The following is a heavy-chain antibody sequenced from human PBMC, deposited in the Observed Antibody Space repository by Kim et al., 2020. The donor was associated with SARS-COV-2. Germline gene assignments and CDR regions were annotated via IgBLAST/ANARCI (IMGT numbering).Heavy chain of an antibody. CDR1: GGSISSYY. D-gene: IGHD3-9*01. V-gene: IGHV4-59*01. Sequence: SETLSLTCTVSGGSISSYYWSWIRQPPGKGLEWIGYIYYSGSTNYNPSLKSRVTISVDTSKNQFSLKLSSVTAADTAVYYCARDRSGYDILTGYYYYYGMDVWGQGTTVTVSS. CDR3: ARDRSGYDILTGYYYYYGMDV. CDR2: IYYSGST. J-gene: IGHJ6*02.